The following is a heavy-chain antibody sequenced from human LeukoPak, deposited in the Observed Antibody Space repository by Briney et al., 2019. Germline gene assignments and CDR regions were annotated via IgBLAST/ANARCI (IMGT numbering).Heavy chain of an antibody. V-gene: IGHV4-59*01. J-gene: IGHJ4*02. CDR1: GGSISSYY. D-gene: IGHD5-18*01. Sequence: SETLSLTCTVSGGSISSYYWSWIRQPPGKGLEWIGYIYYSGSTNYNPSLKSRVTITVDTSKNQFSLKLSSVTAADTAVYYCARTATYYSNDYFDYWGQGTLDTVSS. CDR3: ARTATYYSNDYFDY. CDR2: IYYSGST.